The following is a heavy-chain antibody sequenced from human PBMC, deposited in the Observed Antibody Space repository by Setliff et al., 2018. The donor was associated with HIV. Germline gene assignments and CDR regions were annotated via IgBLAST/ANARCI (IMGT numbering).Heavy chain of an antibody. J-gene: IGHJ3*02. D-gene: IGHD5-12*01. CDR3: ASAGAWQRNALDI. V-gene: IGHV1-46*01. CDR2: INTTGGST. Sequence: GASVKVSCKPSGYSFTNHYMHWVRQAPGQGLEWMGVINTTGGSTRNTQKFQGRVAMTRDTSTSTVYMELSSLRSEDTAVYYCASAGAWQRNALDIWGQGTMVTVSS. CDR1: GYSFTNHY.